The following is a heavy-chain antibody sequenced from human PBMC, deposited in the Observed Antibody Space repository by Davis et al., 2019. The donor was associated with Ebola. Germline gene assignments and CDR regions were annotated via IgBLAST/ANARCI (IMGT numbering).Heavy chain of an antibody. D-gene: IGHD2-15*01. CDR3: ARVGVVAATSDY. J-gene: IGHJ4*02. CDR1: GFTFSDYY. CDR2: ISSSGSTI. V-gene: IGHV3-11*04. Sequence: GESLKISCAASGFTFSDYYMSWIRQAPGKGLEWVSYISSSGSTIYYADSVKGRFTISRDNAKNSLYLQMNSLRAEDTAVYYCARVGVVAATSDYWGQGTLVTVSS.